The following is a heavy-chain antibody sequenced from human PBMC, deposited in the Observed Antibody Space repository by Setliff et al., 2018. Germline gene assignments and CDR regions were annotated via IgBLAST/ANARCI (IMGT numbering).Heavy chain of an antibody. Sequence: GGSLRLSCSSSFFPFRPSEMNWVRQAPGKGLEWLASINPDGSEKYYVDSVKGRFTISRDNAQNSLSLQMNSRRTEDTSVYYCFGAGTCSYWGQGTLVTVSS. J-gene: IGHJ4*02. CDR2: INPDGSEK. V-gene: IGHV3-7*01. CDR3: FGAGTCSY. D-gene: IGHD3-10*01. CDR1: FFPFRPSE.